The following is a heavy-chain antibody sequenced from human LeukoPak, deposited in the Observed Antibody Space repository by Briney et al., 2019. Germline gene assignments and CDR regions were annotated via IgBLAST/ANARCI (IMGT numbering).Heavy chain of an antibody. CDR3: ASGYYGSGNYYNDGYYMDV. CDR2: IIPIFGTA. D-gene: IGHD3-10*01. V-gene: IGHV1-69*05. CDR1: GGTFSSYT. Sequence: SVKVSCKASGGTFSSYTISWVRQAPGQGLEWMGRIIPIFGTANYAQKFQGRVTITTDESTSTAYMELSSLRSEDMAVYYCASGYYGSGNYYNDGYYMDVWGKGTTVTVSS. J-gene: IGHJ6*03.